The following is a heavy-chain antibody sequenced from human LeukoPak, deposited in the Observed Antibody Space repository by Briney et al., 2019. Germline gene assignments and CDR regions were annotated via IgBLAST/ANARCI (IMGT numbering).Heavy chain of an antibody. V-gene: IGHV1-69*13. J-gene: IGHJ5*02. Sequence: SVKVSCKASGGTFSSYAISWVRQAPGQGLEWMGGIIPVFGTPNYAQKFQDRVTITADESTSTTHMELSSLRSEDTAVYYCARGIGIPGRHQRFDPWGQGTLVTVSS. CDR2: IIPVFGTP. CDR3: ARGIGIPGRHQRFDP. D-gene: IGHD2/OR15-2a*01. CDR1: GGTFSSYA.